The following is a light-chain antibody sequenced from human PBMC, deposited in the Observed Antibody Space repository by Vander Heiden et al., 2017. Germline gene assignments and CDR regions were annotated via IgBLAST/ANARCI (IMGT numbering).Light chain of an antibody. CDR2: GAS. Sequence: ELVLTQSPGTLSLSPGERATLSCRASKSVSSSYLAWYQQKPGQAPRLLIYGASSRATGIPDRFSGCGSGTDFTLTISRLEPEDFAVYYCQQYGSSPPYTFGQGTKLEIK. J-gene: IGKJ2*01. V-gene: IGKV3-20*01. CDR3: QQYGSSPPYT. CDR1: KSVSSSY.